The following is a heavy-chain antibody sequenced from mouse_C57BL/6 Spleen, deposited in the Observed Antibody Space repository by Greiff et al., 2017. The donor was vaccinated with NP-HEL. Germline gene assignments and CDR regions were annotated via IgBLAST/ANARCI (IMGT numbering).Heavy chain of an antibody. CDR1: GYAFSSSW. D-gene: IGHD1-1*01. Sequence: VQLQQSGPELVKPGASVKISCKASGYAFSSSWMNWVKQRPGKGLEWIGRIYPGDGDTNYNGKFKGKATLTADKSSSTAYMQLSSLTSEDSAVYFCARERDYYGSSLCDYWGQGTTLTVSS. J-gene: IGHJ2*01. CDR3: ARERDYYGSSLCDY. V-gene: IGHV1-82*01. CDR2: IYPGDGDT.